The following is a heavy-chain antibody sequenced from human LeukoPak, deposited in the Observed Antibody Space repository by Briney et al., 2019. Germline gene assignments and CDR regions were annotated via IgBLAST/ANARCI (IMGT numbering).Heavy chain of an antibody. CDR1: GYTFTSYD. CDR3: ARAGYSSSWYDFGGYYYYYYMDV. V-gene: IGHV1-8*01. J-gene: IGHJ6*03. D-gene: IGHD6-13*01. Sequence: GASVKVSCKASGYTFTSYDINWVRQATGQGLEWMGWMNTNSGNTGYAQKFQGRVTMTRNTSISTAYMELSSLRSEDTAVYYCARAGYSSSWYDFGGYYYYYYMDVWGKGTTVTVSS. CDR2: MNTNSGNT.